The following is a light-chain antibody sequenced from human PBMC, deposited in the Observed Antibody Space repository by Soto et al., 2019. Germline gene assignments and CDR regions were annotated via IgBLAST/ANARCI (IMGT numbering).Light chain of an antibody. CDR1: SSDIGNNY. J-gene: IGLJ7*01. V-gene: IGLV1-51*02. CDR2: END. CDR3: GTWDSSLSAV. Sequence: QSVLTQPPSVSAAPGPKVTISCSGSSSDIGNNYISWYQQLPGTAPKLLIFENDKRPSGIPDRFSASKSGTSATLGITGLQTGDEADYYCGTWDSSLSAVFGGGTQLTVL.